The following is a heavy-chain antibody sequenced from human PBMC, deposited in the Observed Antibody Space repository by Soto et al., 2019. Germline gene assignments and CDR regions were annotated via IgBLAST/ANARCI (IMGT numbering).Heavy chain of an antibody. V-gene: IGHV2-70*01. Sequence: SGPTLVNPTQTLTLTCTFSGFSLSTSGMCVSWIRQPPGKALEWLALIDWDDDKYYSTSLKTRLTISKDTSKNQVVLTMTNMDPVDTATYYCARSYYYDSSGYRNWFDPWGQGTLVTVSS. CDR3: ARSYYYDSSGYRNWFDP. CDR1: GFSLSTSGMC. J-gene: IGHJ5*02. CDR2: IDWDDDK. D-gene: IGHD3-22*01.